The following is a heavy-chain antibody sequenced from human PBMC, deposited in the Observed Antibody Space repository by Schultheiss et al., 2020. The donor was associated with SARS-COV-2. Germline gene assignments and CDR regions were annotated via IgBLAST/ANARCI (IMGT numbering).Heavy chain of an antibody. CDR3: AREEQLVQTLNY. D-gene: IGHD6-6*01. CDR2: IYYSGST. Sequence: SETLSLTCAVYGGSFSGYYWSWIRQPPGKGLEWIGYIYYSGSTNYNPSLKSRVTMSVDTSKNQFSLKLSSVTAADTAVYYCAREEQLVQTLNYWGQGTLVTVSS. CDR1: GGSFSGYY. J-gene: IGHJ4*02. V-gene: IGHV4-34*01.